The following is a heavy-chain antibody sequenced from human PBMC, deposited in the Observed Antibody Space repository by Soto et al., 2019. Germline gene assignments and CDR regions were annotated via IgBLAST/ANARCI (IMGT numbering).Heavy chain of an antibody. CDR3: ARGKGMEENYYYYGLDI. Sequence: ASVKVSCKASGYTFTSYDINWVRQAPGRGLEWLGWMDPNSGSTGYAQNFQGRVTMTRNISINTAHMELSSLRSEDTAVYYRARGKGMEENYYYYGLDIWGQGTTVTVSS. CDR1: GYTFTSYD. J-gene: IGHJ6*02. V-gene: IGHV1-8*01. D-gene: IGHD1-1*01. CDR2: MDPNSGST.